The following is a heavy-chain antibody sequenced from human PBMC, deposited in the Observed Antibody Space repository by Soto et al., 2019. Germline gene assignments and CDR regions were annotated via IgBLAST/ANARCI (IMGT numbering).Heavy chain of an antibody. CDR3: AKDLPFVGSAPAADRQIPQDYYYGMDV. Sequence: VGLSCAASGVTFSSYGMHWVRQAPGKGLEGVAVISYDGSNKYYADSVKGRSTSSRDNSKNTLYLQMNSLRAEDTAVYYCAKDLPFVGSAPAADRQIPQDYYYGMDVWGQGTTVTVSS. V-gene: IGHV3-30*18. CDR1: GVTFSSYG. D-gene: IGHD2-21*01. CDR2: ISYDGSNK. J-gene: IGHJ6*02.